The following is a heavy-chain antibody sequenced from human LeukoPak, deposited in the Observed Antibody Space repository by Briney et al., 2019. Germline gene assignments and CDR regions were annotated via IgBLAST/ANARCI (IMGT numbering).Heavy chain of an antibody. CDR2: MNPNSGNT. Sequence: ASVKVSCKASGYTFTSYDINWVRQATGQGLEWMGWMNPNSGNTGYAQKFQGRVTITTDESTSTAYMELSSLRSEDTAVYYCASDGINYDSSGYSYYFDYWGQGTLVTVSS. J-gene: IGHJ4*02. CDR3: ASDGINYDSSGYSYYFDY. V-gene: IGHV1-8*01. D-gene: IGHD3-22*01. CDR1: GYTFTSYD.